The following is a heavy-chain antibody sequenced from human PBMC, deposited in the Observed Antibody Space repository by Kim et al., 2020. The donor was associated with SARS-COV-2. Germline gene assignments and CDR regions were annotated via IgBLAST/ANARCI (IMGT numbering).Heavy chain of an antibody. D-gene: IGHD4-17*01. CDR3: AKDRPEYGGNNWFHS. V-gene: IGHV3-23*01. Sequence: GGSLRLSCASSGFTFTNFAMSWVRQAPGKGLEWVSAVSGGGGSTYYADSVEGRFTISRDNSKNTLYLQMNSLRAEDTAVHYCAKDRPEYGGNNWFHSWGQGTLVIVSS. CDR2: VSGGGGST. CDR1: GFTFTNFA. J-gene: IGHJ5*01.